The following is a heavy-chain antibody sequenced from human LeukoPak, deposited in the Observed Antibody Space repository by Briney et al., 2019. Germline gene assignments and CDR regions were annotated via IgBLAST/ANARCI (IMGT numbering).Heavy chain of an antibody. J-gene: IGHJ4*02. Sequence: SETLSLTCAVYGGSFSGYYWSWIRQPPGKGLEWIGEINHSGSTNYNPSLKSRVTISVDTSKNQFSLKLSSVTAADTAVYYCARASGDYVWGANDYWGQGTLVTVSS. CDR2: INHSGST. CDR1: GGSFSGYY. V-gene: IGHV4-34*01. CDR3: ARASGDYVWGANDY. D-gene: IGHD3-16*01.